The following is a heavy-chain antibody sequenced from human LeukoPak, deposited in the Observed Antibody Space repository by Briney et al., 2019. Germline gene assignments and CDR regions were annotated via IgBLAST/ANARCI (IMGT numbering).Heavy chain of an antibody. V-gene: IGHV4-31*03. CDR3: AREGITMVRGVPNYYYGMDV. CDR1: GGSISSGGYY. CDR2: IYCSGST. Sequence: SETLSLTCTVSGGSISSGGYYWSWIRQHRGKGLEWIVYIYCSGSTYYNPSLKSRITISVDTSKNQFSLKLSSVTAADTAVYYCAREGITMVRGVPNYYYGMDVWGKGTTVTVSS. D-gene: IGHD3-10*01. J-gene: IGHJ6*04.